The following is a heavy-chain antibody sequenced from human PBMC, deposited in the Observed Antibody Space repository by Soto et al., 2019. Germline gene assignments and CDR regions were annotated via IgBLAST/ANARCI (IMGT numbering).Heavy chain of an antibody. D-gene: IGHD3-3*01. J-gene: IGHJ5*02. V-gene: IGHV4-34*01. Sequence: PSETLSLTCAVYGGSFSGYYWSWIRQPPGKGLEWIGEINHSGSTNYNPSLKSRVTISVDTSKNQFSLKLSSVTAADTAVYYCARGRRGDFWSGYSFAWWFDPWGQGTLVTVSS. CDR3: ARGRRGDFWSGYSFAWWFDP. CDR2: INHSGST. CDR1: GGSFSGYY.